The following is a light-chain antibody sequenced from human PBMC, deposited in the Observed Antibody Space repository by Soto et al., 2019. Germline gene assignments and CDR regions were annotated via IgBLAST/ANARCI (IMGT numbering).Light chain of an antibody. CDR1: SGHSSYA. V-gene: IGLV4-69*01. J-gene: IGLJ3*02. Sequence: QLVLTQSPSASASLGASVKLTCTLSSGHSSYAIAWHQQQPEKGPRYLMKLNSDGSHSKGDGIPDRFSGSSSGAERYLTISSLQSEDEADYYCQTWGTGPRWVFGGGTKVTVL. CDR3: QTWGTGPRWV. CDR2: LNSDGSH.